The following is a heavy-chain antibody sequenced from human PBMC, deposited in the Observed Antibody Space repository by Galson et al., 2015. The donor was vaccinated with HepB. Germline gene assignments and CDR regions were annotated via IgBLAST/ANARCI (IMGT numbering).Heavy chain of an antibody. Sequence: SCAASGFTFTSYAMHWVRQAPGQRLEWMGWINAGNGNTKYSQKFQGRVTITRDTSASTAYLELSSLRSEDTAVYYCARPHHRLTGTPAFDIWGQGTMVTVSS. CDR3: ARPHHRLTGTPAFDI. D-gene: IGHD1-20*01. V-gene: IGHV1-3*01. CDR1: GFTFTSYA. J-gene: IGHJ3*02. CDR2: INAGNGNT.